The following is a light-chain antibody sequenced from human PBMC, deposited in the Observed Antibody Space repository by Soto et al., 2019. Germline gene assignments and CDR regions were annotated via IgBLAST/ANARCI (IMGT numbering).Light chain of an antibody. CDR3: QQYDDWPAT. CDR1: HSVSSSY. Sequence: DIVLTQSPGTLSLSPGERATLSCRASHSVSSSYLAWYQQKPGQAPRLLIYGTSFRATGIPDRFSGSGSGTEFTLTISSLQSEDFAVYYCQQYDDWPATFGQGTKVDI. J-gene: IGKJ1*01. V-gene: IGKV3-20*01. CDR2: GTS.